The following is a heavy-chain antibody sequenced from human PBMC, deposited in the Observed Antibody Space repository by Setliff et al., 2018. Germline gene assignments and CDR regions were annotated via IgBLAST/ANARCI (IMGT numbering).Heavy chain of an antibody. V-gene: IGHV3-11*05. Sequence: GGSLRLSCAASGFTFSDYAMSWIRQAPGKGLEWISSIVGNGVYTNYADSVKGRSTISRDNAKKSLSLKMNSLRADDTAVYYCARELHWGFDYGGLGTLVTVSS. CDR1: GFTFSDYA. CDR2: IVGNGVYT. CDR3: ARELHWGFDY. J-gene: IGHJ4*02. D-gene: IGHD7-27*01.